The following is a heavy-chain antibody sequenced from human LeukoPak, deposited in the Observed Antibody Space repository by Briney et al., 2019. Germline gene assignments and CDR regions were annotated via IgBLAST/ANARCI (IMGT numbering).Heavy chain of an antibody. Sequence: GGSLRLSCAASGFPFSTYAMHWVRQPPGEGLEWVAVISYDGSREYSADSVKGRFTISRDNSKNTLYLQMNSLRAEDTAVYYCAKTALAVAGIVPVESELDYWGQGTLVTVSS. CDR2: ISYDGSRE. CDR1: GFPFSTYA. CDR3: AKTALAVAGIVPVESELDY. J-gene: IGHJ4*02. V-gene: IGHV3-30*18. D-gene: IGHD6-19*01.